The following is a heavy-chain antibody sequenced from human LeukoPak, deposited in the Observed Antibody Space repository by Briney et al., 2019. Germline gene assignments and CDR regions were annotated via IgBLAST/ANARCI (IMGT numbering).Heavy chain of an antibody. CDR1: GFTVTNAW. CDR2: IKGKPDGGTT. Sequence: GGSLRLSCAASGFTVTNAWMNWVRQAPGRGLEWVGRIKGKPDGGTTDYAAPVKGRFVISRDDSKSTVYLQMNSLKTEDTAVYYCTTGCSSTSCYEDYYGMDVWGQGTTVTVSS. J-gene: IGHJ6*02. D-gene: IGHD2-2*01. CDR3: TTGCSSTSCYEDYYGMDV. V-gene: IGHV3-15*01.